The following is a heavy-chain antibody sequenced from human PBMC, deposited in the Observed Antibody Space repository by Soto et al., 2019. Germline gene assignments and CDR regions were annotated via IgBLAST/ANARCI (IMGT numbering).Heavy chain of an antibody. D-gene: IGHD1-26*01. CDR1: GFTFSSYA. Sequence: EVQLVESGGNLVQPGGSLRLSCAASGFTFSSYAIHWVRQAPGKGLEYVSSISSSGDSTYYANSVRGRFTISRDNSKNTLYLQMGSLRAEDMAVYYCARASRWELLPPYFDYWGQGTLVTVSS. CDR2: ISSSGDST. V-gene: IGHV3-64*01. J-gene: IGHJ4*02. CDR3: ARASRWELLPPYFDY.